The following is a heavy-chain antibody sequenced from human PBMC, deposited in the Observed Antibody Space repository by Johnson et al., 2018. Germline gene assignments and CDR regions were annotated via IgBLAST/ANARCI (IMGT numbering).Heavy chain of an antibody. CDR1: GFTFSTYS. Sequence: EVQLVESGGGLVQPGGSLRLSCAASGFTFSTYSMNWVRQAPGKGLEWVSYISSSSSVIYYADSVKGRFTISRDNAKNTLYLQMNSLKAEDTAVYSCAKPRNTDVGGKGSPVTVSS. CDR3: AKPRNTDV. V-gene: IGHV3-48*01. J-gene: IGHJ6*03. CDR2: ISSSSSVI.